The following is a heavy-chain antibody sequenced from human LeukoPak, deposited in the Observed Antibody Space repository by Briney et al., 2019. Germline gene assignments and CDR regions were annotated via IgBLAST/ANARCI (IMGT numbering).Heavy chain of an antibody. Sequence: PSETLSLTCTVSGGSISSYYWSWIRQPPGKGLEWIGYIYYSGSTNYNPSLKSRVTISVDTSKNQFSLKLSSVTAADTAMYYCARLRDSSGYYPFDYWGQGTLVTVSS. V-gene: IGHV4-59*01. CDR3: ARLRDSSGYYPFDY. J-gene: IGHJ4*02. CDR2: IYYSGST. D-gene: IGHD3-22*01. CDR1: GGSISSYY.